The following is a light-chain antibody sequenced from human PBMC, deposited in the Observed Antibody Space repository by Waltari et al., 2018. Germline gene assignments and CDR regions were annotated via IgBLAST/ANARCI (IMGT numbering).Light chain of an antibody. J-gene: IGLJ3*02. CDR2: DVS. V-gene: IGLV2-14*03. CDR3: NSYTTISTWV. CDR1: SSDVGPSNS. Sequence: QSALTQPPSVSGSPGQSLTISCTGTSSDVGPSNSFPWYQQYPGKAPKLIIYDVSYRPSGVSSRFSGSKSGNTASLTISGLQAEDEADYYCNSYTTISTWVFGGGTKLTVL.